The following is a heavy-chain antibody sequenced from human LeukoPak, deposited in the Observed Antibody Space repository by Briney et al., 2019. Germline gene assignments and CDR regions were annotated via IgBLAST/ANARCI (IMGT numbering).Heavy chain of an antibody. CDR3: ARDLTIFGGPKGGY. CDR2: INPNSGNT. D-gene: IGHD3-3*01. J-gene: IGHJ4*02. Sequence: ASVKVSCKASGYTFTGYYMHWVRQAPGQGLEWMGWINPNSGNTGYAQKFQGRVTMTRNTSISTAYMELSSLRSEDTAVYYCARDLTIFGGPKGGYWGQGTLVTVSS. CDR1: GYTFTGYY. V-gene: IGHV1-8*02.